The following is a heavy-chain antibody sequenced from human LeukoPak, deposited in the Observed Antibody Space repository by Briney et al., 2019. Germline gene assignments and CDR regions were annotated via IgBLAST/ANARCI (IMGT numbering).Heavy chain of an antibody. CDR3: ATGSYSSGVNY. Sequence: GRSLRLSCATSGFTFSSYNMNWVRQAPGKGLEWVSFISSNGKTIHYADSVKGRFTISRDNAKNSLYLQMDSLRGDDTAVYHCATGSYSSGVNYWGQGTLVTVSS. V-gene: IGHV3-48*01. J-gene: IGHJ4*02. D-gene: IGHD6-19*01. CDR2: ISSNGKTI. CDR1: GFTFSSYN.